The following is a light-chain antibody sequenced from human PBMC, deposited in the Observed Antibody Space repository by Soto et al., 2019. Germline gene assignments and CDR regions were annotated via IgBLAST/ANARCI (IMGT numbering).Light chain of an antibody. V-gene: IGKV1-5*03. Sequence: DIQMTQSPSTLSASVGDRVTITCRASQSISNWLAWYQQKPGKAPKLLIYKASTLQSGVPSRFSGSGSGADFTLTSSSLQPDDFGTYYCQQYTRYYTVGQGTKLEIK. CDR1: QSISNW. J-gene: IGKJ2*01. CDR3: QQYTRYYT. CDR2: KAS.